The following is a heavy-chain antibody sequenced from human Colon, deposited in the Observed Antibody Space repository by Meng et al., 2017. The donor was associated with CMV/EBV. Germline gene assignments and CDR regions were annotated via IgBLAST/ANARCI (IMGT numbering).Heavy chain of an antibody. CDR2: IWYDGSLK. V-gene: IGHV3-33*06. CDR1: GFSFSNHG. Sequence: GGSLRLSCEASGFSFSNHGMHWVRQAPGKGLEWVTLIWYDGSLKFYSESVRGRFTVSRDNSKNTVYLEMNSLRAEDTAVYYCAKQVAYSSRPTYYFDSWGQGTLVTVSS. D-gene: IGHD5-12*01. J-gene: IGHJ4*02. CDR3: AKQVAYSSRPTYYFDS.